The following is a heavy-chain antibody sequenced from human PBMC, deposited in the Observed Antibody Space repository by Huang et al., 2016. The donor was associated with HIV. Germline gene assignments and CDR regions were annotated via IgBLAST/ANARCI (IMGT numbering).Heavy chain of an antibody. D-gene: IGHD3-22*01. CDR2: INSVGTST. V-gene: IGHV3-74*01. CDR3: ARDPRIQSWLNFFDY. Sequence: EVQLVESGGGLVQPGGALRLSCADSGFSISSYWMHWVRKAPGNGLVWVSRINSVGTSTSYADAGKGRFTISRDNAKNTLYLQMNSLRAEDTAVYYCARDPRIQSWLNFFDYWGQGTLVSVSS. J-gene: IGHJ4*02. CDR1: GFSISSYW.